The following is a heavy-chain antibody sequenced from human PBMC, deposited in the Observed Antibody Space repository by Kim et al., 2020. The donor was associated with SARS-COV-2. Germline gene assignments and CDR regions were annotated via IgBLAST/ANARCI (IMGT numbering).Heavy chain of an antibody. CDR2: IYYSGST. V-gene: IGHV4-31*03. Sequence: SETLSLTCTVSGGSISSGGYYWSWIRQHPGKGLEWIGYIYYSGSTYYNPSLKSRVTISVDTSKNQFSLKLSSVTAADTAVYYCATMWYSYGYGVDYWGQGTLVTVSS. D-gene: IGHD5-18*01. J-gene: IGHJ4*02. CDR3: ATMWYSYGYGVDY. CDR1: GGSISSGGYY.